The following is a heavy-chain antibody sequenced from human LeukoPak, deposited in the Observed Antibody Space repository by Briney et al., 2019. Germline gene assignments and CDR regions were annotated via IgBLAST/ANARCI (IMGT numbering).Heavy chain of an antibody. CDR2: INHSGST. CDR1: GGSFSGYY. CDR3: ARGPYGSGSYRRRTFDY. J-gene: IGHJ4*02. V-gene: IGHV4-34*01. Sequence: KPSETLSLTCAVYGGSFSGYYWSWIRQPPGKGLEWIGEINHSGSTNYNPSLKSRVTISVDTSKNQFSLKLSSVTAADTAVYYCARGPYGSGSYRRRTFDYWGQGTLVTVSS. D-gene: IGHD3-10*01.